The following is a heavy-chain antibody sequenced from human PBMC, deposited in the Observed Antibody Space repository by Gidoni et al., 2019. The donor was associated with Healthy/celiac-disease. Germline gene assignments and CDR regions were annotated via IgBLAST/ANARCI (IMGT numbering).Heavy chain of an antibody. V-gene: IGHV3-23*01. J-gene: IGHJ4*02. CDR2: ISGSGGST. Sequence: EVQLLESGGGLVQPGGSLRLSCAATGLTFSIDAISWVRQAPGKGLEWVSAISGSGGSTYYADSVKGRFTISRDNSKNTLYLQMNSLRAEDTAVYYCAKGPRTLRFLEWLPQYYFDYWGQGTLVTVSS. D-gene: IGHD3-3*01. CDR3: AKGPRTLRFLEWLPQYYFDY. CDR1: GLTFSIDA.